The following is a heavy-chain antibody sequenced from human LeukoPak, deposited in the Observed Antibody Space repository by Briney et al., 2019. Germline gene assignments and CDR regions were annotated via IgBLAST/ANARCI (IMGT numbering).Heavy chain of an antibody. D-gene: IGHD2-15*01. CDR1: GGSFSGYY. Sequence: SETLSLTCAVYGGSFSGYYWSWIRQPPGKGLEWIGEINHSGSTNYNPSLKSRVTTSVDTSKNQFSLKLSSVTAADTAVYYCARVPALGMVVAATYRRGWFDPWGQGTLVTVSS. CDR3: ARVPALGMVVAATYRRGWFDP. J-gene: IGHJ5*02. V-gene: IGHV4-34*01. CDR2: INHSGST.